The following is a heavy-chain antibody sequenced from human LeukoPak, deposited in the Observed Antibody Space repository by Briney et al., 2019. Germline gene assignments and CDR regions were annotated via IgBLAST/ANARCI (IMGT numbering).Heavy chain of an antibody. Sequence: ASVKVSCKASGYTFTSYGISWVRQAPGQGLEWMGWISAYNGNTNYAQRLQGRVTMTTDTSTSTAYMELRSLRSDDTAVYYCARGTGYCSSTSCPDGDYWGQGTLVTVSS. CDR1: GYTFTSYG. D-gene: IGHD2-2*01. CDR3: ARGTGYCSSTSCPDGDY. CDR2: ISAYNGNT. J-gene: IGHJ4*02. V-gene: IGHV1-18*01.